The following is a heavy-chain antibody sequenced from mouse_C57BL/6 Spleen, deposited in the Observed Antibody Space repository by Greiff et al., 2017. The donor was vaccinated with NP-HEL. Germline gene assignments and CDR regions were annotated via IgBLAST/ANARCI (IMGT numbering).Heavy chain of an antibody. Sequence: EVQRVEPGGGLVKPGGSLKLSCAASGFTFSDYGMHWVRQAPEKGLEWVAYISSGSSSIYYTDKVKGRFTISRDNAKNTRFLQMTSLRSEDTAMYYCARAYDRDYAMDYWGQGTSVTVSS. V-gene: IGHV5-17*01. CDR2: ISSGSSSI. CDR1: GFTFSDYG. J-gene: IGHJ4*01. CDR3: ARAYDRDYAMDY. D-gene: IGHD2-12*01.